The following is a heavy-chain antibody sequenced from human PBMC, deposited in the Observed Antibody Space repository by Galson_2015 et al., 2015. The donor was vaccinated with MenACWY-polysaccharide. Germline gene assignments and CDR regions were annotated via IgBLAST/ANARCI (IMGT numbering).Heavy chain of an antibody. CDR3: ARGGGGLGSYYNVF. J-gene: IGHJ4*02. Sequence: TLSLTCTVSGDSISSGSYHWSWIRQPAGQGLEWIGRIYTSGSTKYNPSLKSRVTMSVDTSKSQFSLKLSSVTAADTAVYYCARGGGGLGSYYNVFWGQGTLVTVSS. CDR2: IYTSGST. D-gene: IGHD3-10*01. CDR1: GDSISSGSYH. V-gene: IGHV4-61*02.